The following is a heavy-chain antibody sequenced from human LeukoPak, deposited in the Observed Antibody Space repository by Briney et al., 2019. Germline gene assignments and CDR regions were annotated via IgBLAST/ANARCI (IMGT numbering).Heavy chain of an antibody. V-gene: IGHV3-15*01. CDR2: IRSKTDGGTT. J-gene: IGHJ5*02. CDR1: GFAFSHAW. CDR3: TTDPPGLGYCSGGSCSSDNWFDP. Sequence: GGSLRLSCAASGFAFSHAWMSWVRQAPGKGLEWVGLIRSKTDGGTTDYAAPVKGRFTISRDDSKNTLYLQMNSLKTEDTAVYYCTTDPPGLGYCSGGSCSSDNWFDPWGQGTLVTVSS. D-gene: IGHD2-15*01.